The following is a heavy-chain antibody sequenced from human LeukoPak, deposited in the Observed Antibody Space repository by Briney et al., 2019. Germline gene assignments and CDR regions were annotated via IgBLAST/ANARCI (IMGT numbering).Heavy chain of an antibody. Sequence: SETLSLTCTVSGGSISSYYWSWIRQPPGKGLEWIGYIYHSGSTYYNPSLKSRVTISVDRSKNQFPLKLSAVTAADTAVYYCARSRPPGIWGQGTMVTVSS. V-gene: IGHV4-59*12. CDR1: GGSISSYY. J-gene: IGHJ3*02. CDR3: ARSRPPGI. CDR2: IYHSGST.